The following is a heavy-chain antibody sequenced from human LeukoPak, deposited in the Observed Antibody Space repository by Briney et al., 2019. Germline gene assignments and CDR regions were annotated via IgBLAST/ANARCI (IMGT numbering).Heavy chain of an antibody. V-gene: IGHV3-33*01. CDR2: ISFDGSNK. J-gene: IGHJ4*02. Sequence: PGGSLRLSWAASGXTSSSYDMHWVRQAPGEGLEWVAVISFDGSNKYCADSVKGRFTISRDDSKNTLYLQMNSLRAEDTAVYYCARDIESGYFDYWGQGTLVTVSS. CDR3: ARDIESGYFDY. CDR1: GXTSSSYD. D-gene: IGHD3-16*02.